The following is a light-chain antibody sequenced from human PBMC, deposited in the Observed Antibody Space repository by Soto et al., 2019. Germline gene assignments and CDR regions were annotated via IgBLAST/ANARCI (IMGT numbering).Light chain of an antibody. V-gene: IGKV3-11*01. Sequence: EIVLTQSPGTLSLSPGERATLSCRASQSVSSYLAWYQQKGGQAPRLLIYDASNRATGIPARFSGSGSGTDFTLTISSLEPEDFAVYYCQHRSDWPTFGGGTKVDI. CDR3: QHRSDWPT. J-gene: IGKJ4*01. CDR1: QSVSSY. CDR2: DAS.